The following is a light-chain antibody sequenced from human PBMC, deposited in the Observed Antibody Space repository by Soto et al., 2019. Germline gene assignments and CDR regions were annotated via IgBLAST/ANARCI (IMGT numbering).Light chain of an antibody. CDR1: QAIRTA. CDR3: LLDFRYFWA. J-gene: IGKJ1*01. V-gene: IGKV1-6*01. Sequence: AIQLTQSPSSLYASVGDRVTITCRASQAIRTALGWYQQKPGKVPKLLIYAASILQSGVPSRFSGSGSGTDFTLAISSLQPEDVATDYCLLDFRYFWAFGQGTKVEIK. CDR2: AAS.